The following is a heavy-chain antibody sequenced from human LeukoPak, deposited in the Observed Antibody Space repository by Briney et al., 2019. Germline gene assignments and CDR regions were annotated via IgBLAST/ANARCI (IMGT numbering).Heavy chain of an antibody. CDR3: ARERTKYCSSTSCYGEYYYYYGMDV. Sequence: SETLSLTCTVSGGSVSSVGYYWSWIRRHPGKGLEWIGNIYHSGNTHYNPSLKSRLTISIDTSKNQFSLKLSSVTAADTAVYYCARERTKYCSSTSCYGEYYYYYGMDVWGQGTTVTVSS. D-gene: IGHD2-2*01. CDR2: IYHSGNT. J-gene: IGHJ6*02. V-gene: IGHV4-31*03. CDR1: GGSVSSVGYY.